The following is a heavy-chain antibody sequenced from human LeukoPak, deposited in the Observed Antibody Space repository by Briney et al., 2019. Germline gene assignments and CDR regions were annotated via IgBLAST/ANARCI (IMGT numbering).Heavy chain of an antibody. CDR2: IDYSGST. J-gene: IGHJ4*02. D-gene: IGHD3-22*01. Sequence: KELDRIGYIDYSGSTNYNPYLKSRVDISVDKSTHQFSRMLSSVTAADTAVYYCARSDSSGSETFDYWGQGTLVTVSS. V-gene: IGHV4-59*08. CDR3: ARSDSSGSETFDY.